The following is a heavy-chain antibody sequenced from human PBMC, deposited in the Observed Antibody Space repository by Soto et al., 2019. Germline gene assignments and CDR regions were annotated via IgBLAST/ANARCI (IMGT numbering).Heavy chain of an antibody. Sequence: GESLKISCKGSGYSFTSYWISWVRQMPGKGLEWMGRIDPSDSYTNYSPSFQGHVTISADKSISTAYLQWSSLKASDTAMYYCARYIVVVPDATHYGMDVWGQGTTVTVSS. CDR2: IDPSDSYT. CDR3: ARYIVVVPDATHYGMDV. CDR1: GYSFTSYW. V-gene: IGHV5-10-1*01. J-gene: IGHJ6*02. D-gene: IGHD2-2*01.